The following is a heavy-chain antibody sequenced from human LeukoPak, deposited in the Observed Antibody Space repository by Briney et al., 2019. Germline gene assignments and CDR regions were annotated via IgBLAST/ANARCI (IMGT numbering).Heavy chain of an antibody. J-gene: IGHJ4*02. CDR3: ARGYYDSSGNMDY. CDR1: GFTFSSYS. CDR2: ISSSSSYI. Sequence: GGSLRLSCAASGFTFSSYSMNWVRQAPGKGLEWVSSISSSSSYIYYADSVKGRFTISRGNAKNSLYLQMNSLRAEDTAVYYCARGYYDSSGNMDYWGQGTLATVSS. V-gene: IGHV3-21*01. D-gene: IGHD3-22*01.